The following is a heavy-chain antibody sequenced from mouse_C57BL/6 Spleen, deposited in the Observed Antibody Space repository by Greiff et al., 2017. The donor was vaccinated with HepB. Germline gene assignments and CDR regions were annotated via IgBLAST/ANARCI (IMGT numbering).Heavy chain of an antibody. Sequence: VQLQQPGAELVKPGASVKLSCKASGYTFTSYWMHWVKQRPGRGLEWIGRIAPNSGGTKYNEKFKSKATLTVDKPSSTAYMQLSSLTSEDSAVYYCARTGREYYFDYWGQGTTLTVSS. D-gene: IGHD4-1*01. CDR2: IAPNSGGT. J-gene: IGHJ2*01. CDR1: GYTFTSYW. CDR3: ARTGREYYFDY. V-gene: IGHV1-72*01.